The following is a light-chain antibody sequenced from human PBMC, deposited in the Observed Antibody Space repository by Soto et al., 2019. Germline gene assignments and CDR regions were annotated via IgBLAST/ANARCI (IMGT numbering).Light chain of an antibody. J-gene: IGKJ5*01. Sequence: LTESPDTRSFSPGETATRSCRANQTVIQEYLAWHQQTPGQTPRLLVYGASSRATGIPDRFSGSGSGTDFTLTISRLEPEDFAVYYCQQHGTSPITFGQGTRLRL. CDR3: QQHGTSPIT. CDR2: GAS. V-gene: IGKV3-20*01. CDR1: QTVIQEY.